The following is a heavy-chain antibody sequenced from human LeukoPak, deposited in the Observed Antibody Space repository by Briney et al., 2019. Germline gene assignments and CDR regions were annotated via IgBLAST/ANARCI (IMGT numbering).Heavy chain of an antibody. CDR2: IRGTGTTT. V-gene: IGHV3-23*01. J-gene: IGHJ4*02. CDR1: GFTFSDHA. D-gene: IGHD6-19*01. Sequence: GGSLRLSCAASGFTFSDHAMSWVRQAPGKGLEWVSAIRGTGTTTFYAASVKGRFTISRDNSKNTADLQMNSLRAEDTAVYYCAKVSWLGTLPSYHFDSWGQETQVTVSS. CDR3: AKVSWLGTLPSYHFDS.